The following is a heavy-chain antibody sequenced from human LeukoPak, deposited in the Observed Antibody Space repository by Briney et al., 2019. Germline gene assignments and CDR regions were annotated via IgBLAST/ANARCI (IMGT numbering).Heavy chain of an antibody. Sequence: ASVKVSCKASGGTFSSYAISWVRQAPGQGLEWMGRINPSNGGASYAQKFQGRVIMTRDTSISIAYMEVSSLRSDDTAIYYCARDRVGCSSSSCYIDYWGQGMLVTVSS. CDR1: GGTFSSYA. J-gene: IGHJ4*02. CDR3: ARDRVGCSSSSCYIDY. D-gene: IGHD2-2*02. CDR2: INPSNGGA. V-gene: IGHV1-2*06.